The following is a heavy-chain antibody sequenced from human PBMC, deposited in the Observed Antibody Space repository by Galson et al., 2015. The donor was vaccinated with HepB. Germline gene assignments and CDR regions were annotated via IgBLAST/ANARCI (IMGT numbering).Heavy chain of an antibody. CDR1: EFTFSDYA. CDR2: IIKNGVST. D-gene: IGHD2-21*01. J-gene: IGHJ2*01. V-gene: IGHV3-23*01. Sequence: SLRLSCAASEFTFSDYAMSWVRQAPGKGLEWVSDIIKNGVSTFYADYVKGRFTIARDNSKNTLYLQMNSLIAEDTAVYYCEKRRDGVIANWCFDVWGRGTLVTVSS. CDR3: EKRRDGVIANWCFDV.